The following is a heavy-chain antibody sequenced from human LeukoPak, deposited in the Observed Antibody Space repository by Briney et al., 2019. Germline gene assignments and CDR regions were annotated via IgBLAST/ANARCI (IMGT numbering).Heavy chain of an antibody. CDR2: ISWTGGTT. CDR1: GFTFSSYA. Sequence: GGSLRLSCAASGFTFSSYAMVWVRQAPGKGLEWVSVISWTGGTTYYADSVKGRFTISRDNAKTSVYLQMNSLRAEDTAVYYCARDGTSFDYWGLGTLVTVSS. V-gene: IGHV3-23*01. J-gene: IGHJ4*02. CDR3: ARDGTSFDY.